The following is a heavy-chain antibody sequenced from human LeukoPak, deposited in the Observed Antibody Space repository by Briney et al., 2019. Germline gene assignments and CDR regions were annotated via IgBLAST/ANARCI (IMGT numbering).Heavy chain of an antibody. J-gene: IGHJ2*01. CDR1: GGSIGSSSYY. D-gene: IGHD2-21*02. CDR2: IYYSGNT. Sequence: SETLSLTCTVSGGSIGSSSYYWGWIRQPPGEGLEWIGSIYYSGNTYYNPSLKSRVTISVDTSKNQFSLKLSSVTAADTAIYYCASTAGSRGFDLWGRGTLVTVSS. V-gene: IGHV4-39*01. CDR3: ASTAGSRGFDL.